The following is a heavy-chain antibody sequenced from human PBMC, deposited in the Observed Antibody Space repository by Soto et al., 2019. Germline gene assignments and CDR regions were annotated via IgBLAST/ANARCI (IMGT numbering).Heavy chain of an antibody. V-gene: IGHV5-51*01. Sequence: PGDSLKISCKVSGYNFNNYWIAWVRQMPGKGLELLGLIYPHDSDTRYSPSFQGQVTISDDKSISTAYLQWRSLKTSDTAMYYCARPGRDGDNYYFHYWGQGTLVTVSS. J-gene: IGHJ4*02. CDR1: GYNFNNYW. D-gene: IGHD1-1*01. CDR3: ARPGRDGDNYYFHY. CDR2: IYPHDSDT.